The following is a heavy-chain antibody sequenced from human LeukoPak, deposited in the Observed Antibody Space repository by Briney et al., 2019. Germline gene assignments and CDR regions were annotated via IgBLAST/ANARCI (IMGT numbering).Heavy chain of an antibody. D-gene: IGHD5-18*01. CDR2: IYYSGST. J-gene: IGHJ4*02. V-gene: IGHV4-39*07. CDR1: GGSISSSSYY. Sequence: PSETLSLTCTVSGGSISSSSYYWGWIRQPPGRGLEWIGSIYYSGSTYYNPSLKSRVTISVDTSKNQFSLKLSSVTAADTAVYYCARGSGGGYSYGYERAYYFDYWRQETLVTVSS. CDR3: ARGSGGGYSYGYERAYYFDY.